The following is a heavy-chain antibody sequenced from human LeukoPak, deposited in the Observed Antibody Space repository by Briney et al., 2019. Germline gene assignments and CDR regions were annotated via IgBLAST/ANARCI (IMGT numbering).Heavy chain of an antibody. J-gene: IGHJ6*03. V-gene: IGHV3-7*01. Sequence: GGSLRLSCAASGFTFSSYWMSWVRQAPGKGLEWVANIKQDGSEKYYVDSVKGRFTISRDNAKNSLYLQMNSLRAEDTAVYYCARVPGITIFGVVINYYYYYMDVWGKGTTVTVSS. D-gene: IGHD3-3*01. CDR1: GFTFSSYW. CDR2: IKQDGSEK. CDR3: ARVPGITIFGVVINYYYYYMDV.